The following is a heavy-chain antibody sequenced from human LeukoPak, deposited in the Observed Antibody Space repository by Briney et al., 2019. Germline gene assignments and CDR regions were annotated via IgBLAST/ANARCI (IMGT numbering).Heavy chain of an antibody. J-gene: IGHJ4*02. D-gene: IGHD6-19*01. CDR2: IKQDGSEK. Sequence: PGGSLRLSCAASGFIFSSYAMSWVRQAPGKGLEWLANIKQDGSEKYYVDSVKGRFTISRDNAKNSLYLQMNSLRAEDTAVYYCARGYSSGTIDYWGQGTLVTVSS. CDR3: ARGYSSGTIDY. V-gene: IGHV3-7*01. CDR1: GFIFSSYA.